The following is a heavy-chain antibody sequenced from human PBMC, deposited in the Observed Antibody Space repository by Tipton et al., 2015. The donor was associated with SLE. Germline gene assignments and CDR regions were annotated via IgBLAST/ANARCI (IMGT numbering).Heavy chain of an antibody. CDR2: IYHSGTT. CDR1: GFSISSYS. D-gene: IGHD3-10*01. Sequence: TLSLTCTVSGFSISSYSWGRIRQPPGKGLEWLGTIYHSGTTYYNPSLKSRLTLSIDTSKNQFSLKLNSVTAADTAVYFCAREGGYAGSGSYGTVWGQGTTVTVSS. CDR3: AREGGYAGSGSYGTV. J-gene: IGHJ6*02. V-gene: IGHV4-38-2*02.